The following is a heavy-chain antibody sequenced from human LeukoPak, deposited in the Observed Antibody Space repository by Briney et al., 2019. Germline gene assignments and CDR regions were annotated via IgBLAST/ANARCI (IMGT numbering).Heavy chain of an antibody. D-gene: IGHD3-22*01. J-gene: IGHJ4*02. CDR3: ARHRKSPTDYHYHDFDS. V-gene: IGHV4-34*01. CDR2: INHRRST. Sequence: PSETLSLTCAVYGGSFSGYYWSWIRQPPGKGLEWIGEINHRRSTNYNPSLKSRVTMSVDTSKNQFSLNLSSVTAADTAVYYCARHRKSPTDYHYHDFDSWGQGTLVIVSS. CDR1: GGSFSGYY.